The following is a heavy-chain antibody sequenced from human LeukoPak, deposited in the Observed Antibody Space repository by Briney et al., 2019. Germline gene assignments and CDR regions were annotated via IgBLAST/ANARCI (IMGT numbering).Heavy chain of an antibody. Sequence: KPSETLSLTCAVYGGSFSGYYWSWIRQPPGKGLEWIGEINHSGSTNYNPSLKSRVTISVDTSKNQFPLKLSSVTAADTAVYYCARGRYYDSSGYYYYWGQGTLVTVSS. CDR1: GGSFSGYY. J-gene: IGHJ4*02. CDR2: INHSGST. V-gene: IGHV4-34*01. D-gene: IGHD3-22*01. CDR3: ARGRYYDSSGYYYY.